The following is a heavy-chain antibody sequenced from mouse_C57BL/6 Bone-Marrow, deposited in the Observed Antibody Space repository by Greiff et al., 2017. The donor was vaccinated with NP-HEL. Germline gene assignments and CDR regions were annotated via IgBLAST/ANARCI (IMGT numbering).Heavy chain of an antibody. V-gene: IGHV1-61*01. CDR2: IYPSDSET. J-gene: IGHJ2*01. D-gene: IGHD2-4*01. CDR3: ARDYDVGYFDY. Sequence: QVQLQQSGAELVRPGSSVKLSCKASGYTFTSYWMDWVKQRPGQGLEWIGNIYPSDSETHYNQKFKDKATLTVDKSSSTAYMQLSSLTSEDSAVYYCARDYDVGYFDYWGQGTTLTVSS. CDR1: GYTFTSYW.